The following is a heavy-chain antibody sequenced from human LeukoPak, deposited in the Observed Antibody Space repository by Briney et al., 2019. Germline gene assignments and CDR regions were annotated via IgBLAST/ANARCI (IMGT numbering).Heavy chain of an antibody. CDR2: INPNSGGT. D-gene: IGHD2/OR15-2a*01. CDR3: ATSTSIQNYYYYYGMDV. Sequence: ASVKVSCKASGYTFTGYYMHWVRQAPGQGLEWMGWINPNSGGTNYAQKFQGRVTMTSDTSISTAYMELSRLRSDDTAVYYCATSTSIQNYYYYYGMDVWGQGTTVTVFS. J-gene: IGHJ6*02. V-gene: IGHV1-2*02. CDR1: GYTFTGYY.